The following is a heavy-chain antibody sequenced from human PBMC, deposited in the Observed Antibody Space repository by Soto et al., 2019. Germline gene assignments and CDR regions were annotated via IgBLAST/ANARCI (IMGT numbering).Heavy chain of an antibody. CDR2: IYYSGST. D-gene: IGHD5-12*01. J-gene: IGHJ4*02. Sequence: SETLSLTCTVSGGSISSGDYYWSWIRQPPGKGLEWIGYIYYSGSTYYNPSLKSRVTISVDTSKNQFSLKLSSVTAADTAVYYCARGYSGYDPGLFDYWGQGTLVTVSS. CDR3: ARGYSGYDPGLFDY. CDR1: GGSISSGDYY. V-gene: IGHV4-30-4*01.